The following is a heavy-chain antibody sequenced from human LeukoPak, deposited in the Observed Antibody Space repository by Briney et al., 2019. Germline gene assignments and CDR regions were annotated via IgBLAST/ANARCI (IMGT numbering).Heavy chain of an antibody. V-gene: IGHV3-30*18. Sequence: GGSLRLSCVASGFIFSTFGMHWVRQAPGKGLEWVAFISHDGNDKYYADSVKGRFAISRDNSKNTLYLQMNSLRAEDTAVYYCAKGGEQVTWNFQNWGQGTLVTVSS. CDR1: GFIFSTFG. CDR3: AKGGEQVTWNFQN. D-gene: IGHD1/OR15-1a*01. CDR2: ISHDGNDK. J-gene: IGHJ1*01.